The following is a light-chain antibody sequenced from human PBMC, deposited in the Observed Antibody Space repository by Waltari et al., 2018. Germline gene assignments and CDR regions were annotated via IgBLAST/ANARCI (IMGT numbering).Light chain of an antibody. J-gene: IGLJ2*01. CDR1: SSDIGTYNY. CDR3: SSYTRTTTLI. CDR2: EVT. V-gene: IGLV2-14*01. Sequence: QSALTPPASVSGSPGQSITVSCTGTSSDIGTYNYVSWYQRHPGKAPKLLIYEVTNRPSWISSRFSGSKSGNTASLTISGLQAEDEAEYYCSSYTRTTTLIFGGGTKVTVL.